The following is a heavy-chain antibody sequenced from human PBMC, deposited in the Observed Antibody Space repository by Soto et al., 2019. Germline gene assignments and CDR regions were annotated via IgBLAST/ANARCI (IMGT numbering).Heavy chain of an antibody. D-gene: IGHD4-17*01. CDR1: GYKFTTYW. CDR2: IYPDDSDS. J-gene: IGHJ4*02. V-gene: IGHV5-51*01. Sequence: GESLKISCKGSGYKFTTYWIGWVRQMPGKGLEWMAIIYPDDSDSRYSPSFQGQVTISANKSISTAYLQWSSLKASDTAIYYCVATYGDYLDYWGQGTLVTVSS. CDR3: VATYGDYLDY.